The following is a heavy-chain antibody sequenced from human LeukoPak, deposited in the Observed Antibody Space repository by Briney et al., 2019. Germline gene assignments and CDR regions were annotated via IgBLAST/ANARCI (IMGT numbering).Heavy chain of an antibody. CDR3: ARMGDDGYNFQFDY. V-gene: IGHV3-53*01. Sequence: GGSLRLSCAASGFTVSSNYMSWVRQAPEKGLEWVSIIYSGGNTYYADSVKGRFTISRDNSKNTLYLQMNSLRAEDTAVYYCARMGDDGYNFQFDYWGQGTLVTVSS. D-gene: IGHD5-24*01. J-gene: IGHJ4*02. CDR1: GFTVSSNY. CDR2: IYSGGNT.